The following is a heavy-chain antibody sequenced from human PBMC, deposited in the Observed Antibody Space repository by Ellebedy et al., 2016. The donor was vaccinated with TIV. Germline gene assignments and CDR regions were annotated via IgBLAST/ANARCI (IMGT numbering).Heavy chain of an antibody. Sequence: SETLSLTXTVSGASISYFYWSWIRQPAGKGLEWIGPIYTRGSTKYNPSLESRVTMSGDTSMNHFTLKLASVTAADTAVYFCARLRQSRDRSHWYFDLWGRGTLVTVSS. J-gene: IGHJ2*01. CDR2: IYTRGST. V-gene: IGHV4-4*07. CDR1: GASISYFY. CDR3: ARLRQSRDRSHWYFDL. D-gene: IGHD1-14*01.